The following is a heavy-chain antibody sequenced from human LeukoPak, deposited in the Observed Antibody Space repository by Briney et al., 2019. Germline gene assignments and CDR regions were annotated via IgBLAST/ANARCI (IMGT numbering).Heavy chain of an antibody. D-gene: IGHD2-2*01. J-gene: IGHJ4*02. CDR3: ARERVIVVVPAATFDY. V-gene: IGHV3-21*01. CDR2: IWSDSADI. Sequence: GGSLRLSCAASGFIFSRYTINWVRQAPGKGLEWVSSIWSDSADIHYADSVKGRFTISRDNAKNSLYLQMNSLRAEDTAVYYCARERVIVVVPAATFDYWGQGTLVTVSS. CDR1: GFIFSRYT.